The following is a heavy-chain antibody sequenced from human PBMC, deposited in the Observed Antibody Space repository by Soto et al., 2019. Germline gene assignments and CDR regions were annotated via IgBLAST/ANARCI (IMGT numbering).Heavy chain of an antibody. Sequence: QVHLVQSGAEVKKPGSSVKVSCRASGGTFSTYTISWVRQVPGQGLEWMGKIIPIVGGADYAQEFQGRVTITADKSTSTAYMVLSSLRSEDTAVYFCVRDKGYGELDHWGQGTLVTVSS. CDR1: GGTFSTYT. V-gene: IGHV1-69*08. CDR3: VRDKGYGELDH. J-gene: IGHJ4*02. D-gene: IGHD4-17*01. CDR2: IIPIVGGA.